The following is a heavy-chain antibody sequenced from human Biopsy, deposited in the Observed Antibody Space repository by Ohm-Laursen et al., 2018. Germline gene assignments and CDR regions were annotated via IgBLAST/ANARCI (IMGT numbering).Heavy chain of an antibody. CDR1: GFPFTGFS. J-gene: IGHJ3*01. Sequence: SLRLSCAASGFPFTGFSMDWVRQPPGKGLEWVGEFSHTGTTIYNPSLKSRLTVSVDKSKNHFSPRLTSVTAADTATYFCARGPYGDNAGAFDVWGQGTVVTVSS. V-gene: IGHV4-34*01. CDR3: ARGPYGDNAGAFDV. CDR2: FSHTGTT. D-gene: IGHD4/OR15-4a*01.